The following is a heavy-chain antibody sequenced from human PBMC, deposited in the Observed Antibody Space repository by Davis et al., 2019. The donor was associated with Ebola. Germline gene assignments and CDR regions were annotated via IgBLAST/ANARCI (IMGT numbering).Heavy chain of an antibody. J-gene: IGHJ4*02. D-gene: IGHD6-19*01. CDR3: AKEGGYSSGWYAFDY. V-gene: IGHV1-69*04. CDR1: GGTFSSYT. CDR2: IIPILGIA. Sequence: SVKVSCKASGGTFSSYTISWVRQAPGQGLEWMGRIIPILGIANYAQKFQGRVTITADKSTSTAYMELSSLRSEDTAVYYCAKEGGYSSGWYAFDYWGQGTLVTVSS.